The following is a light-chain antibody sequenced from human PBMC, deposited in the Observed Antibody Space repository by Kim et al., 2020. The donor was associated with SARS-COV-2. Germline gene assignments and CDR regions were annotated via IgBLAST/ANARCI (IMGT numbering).Light chain of an antibody. Sequence: ETVMTQSPATLFVSPGERATLSCRASQSVSSKVAWYQQKPGQAPRLLIYGASTRATGIPARFTGSGSGTEFTLTISSLQSEDFGVYYCQQYKNWRTFGQETKVDFK. CDR3: QQYKNWRT. V-gene: IGKV3-15*01. CDR2: GAS. J-gene: IGKJ1*01. CDR1: QSVSSK.